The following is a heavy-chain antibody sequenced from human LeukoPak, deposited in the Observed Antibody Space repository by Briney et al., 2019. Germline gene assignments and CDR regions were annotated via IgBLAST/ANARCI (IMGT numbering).Heavy chain of an antibody. V-gene: IGHV3-48*03. CDR1: GFTFNSYE. Sequence: GGSLRLSCAASGFTFNSYEMYWVCQAPGKGLEWVSYISSSSSGSTIYYADSVKGRFTISRDNAKNSLYLQMNSLRAEDTAVYYCARDRDSSGYSSDAFDIWGQGTMVTVSS. CDR3: ARDRDSSGYSSDAFDI. D-gene: IGHD3-22*01. CDR2: ISSSSSGSTI. J-gene: IGHJ3*02.